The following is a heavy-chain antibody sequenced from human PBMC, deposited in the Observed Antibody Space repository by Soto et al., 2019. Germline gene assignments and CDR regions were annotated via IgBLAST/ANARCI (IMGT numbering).Heavy chain of an antibody. V-gene: IGHV3-21*01. CDR2: INSGSSYI. D-gene: IGHD3-22*01. CDR1: GFTFSSYS. J-gene: IGHJ4*02. CDR3: ARDQGHYYDSSGPNYFDC. Sequence: GGSLRLSCAASGFTFSSYSMNWVRQAPGKGLEWVASINSGSSYIYYADSVKGRFASCRDNAKNKLYLQMNALRAEDMAVYYCARDQGHYYDSSGPNYFDCWGQGTLVTVSS.